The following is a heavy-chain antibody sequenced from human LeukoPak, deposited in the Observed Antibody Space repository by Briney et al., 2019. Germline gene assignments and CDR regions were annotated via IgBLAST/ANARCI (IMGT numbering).Heavy chain of an antibody. D-gene: IGHD3-10*01. V-gene: IGHV1-18*01. CDR3: ARGSQLWFLYFLDF. J-gene: IGHJ3*01. Sequence: GASVKVSCKASGYSFASSGITWVRQAPGQGLEWMGWISGYNGNTKYAEKFQGRLTMTTDTSTSTGYMELRSLRFEDTAVYYCARGSQLWFLYFLDFWGQGTMVTVSS. CDR1: GYSFASSG. CDR2: ISGYNGNT.